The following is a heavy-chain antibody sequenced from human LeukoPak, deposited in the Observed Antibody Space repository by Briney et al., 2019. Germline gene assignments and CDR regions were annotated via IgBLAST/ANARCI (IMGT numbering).Heavy chain of an antibody. J-gene: IGHJ6*02. V-gene: IGHV1-8*01. Sequence: ASVKVSCKASGYTFTSYDINWVRQATGQGLEWIGWMNPNSGNTGYAQKFQGRVTMTRNTSISTAYMELSSLRSEDTAVYYCARGDVRFLEWLLPAHYYGMDVWGQGTTVTVSS. CDR3: ARGDVRFLEWLLPAHYYGMDV. D-gene: IGHD3-3*01. CDR2: MNPNSGNT. CDR1: GYTFTSYD.